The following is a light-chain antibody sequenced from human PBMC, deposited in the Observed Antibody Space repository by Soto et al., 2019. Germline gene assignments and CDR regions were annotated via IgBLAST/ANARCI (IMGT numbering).Light chain of an antibody. V-gene: IGLV1-40*01. CDR1: SSNIGAPYD. CDR3: QSYDSRLSGHWV. CDR2: GDI. Sequence: QPVLTQPPSVSGALGQRVTISCTGSSSNIGAPYDVQWYQQLPGTAPKLLIYGDINRPSGVPGRFSGSKSGTSASLAITGLQAEDEADYYCQSYDSRLSGHWVFGGGTKLTVL. J-gene: IGLJ3*02.